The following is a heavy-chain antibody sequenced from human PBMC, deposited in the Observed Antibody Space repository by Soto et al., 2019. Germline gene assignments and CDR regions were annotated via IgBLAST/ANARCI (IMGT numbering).Heavy chain of an antibody. J-gene: IGHJ5*02. CDR2: IYSGGST. D-gene: IGHD6-19*01. Sequence: AAGFTVNNNYMSWVRQAPGKGLEWVSVIYSGGSTYYVDSVKGRFTMSRDNSKNTVYLQMNSLRAEDTAVYYCARDLYSSGWLTGFDPWGQGTLVTVSS. V-gene: IGHV3-66*01. CDR3: ARDLYSSGWLTGFDP. CDR1: GFTVNNNY.